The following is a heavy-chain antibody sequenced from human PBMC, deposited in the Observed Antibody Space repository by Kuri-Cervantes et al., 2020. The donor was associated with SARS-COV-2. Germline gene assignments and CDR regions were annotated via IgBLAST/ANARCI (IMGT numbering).Heavy chain of an antibody. Sequence: GSLRLSCTVSGGSISSYYWSWIRQPAGKGLEWIRRIYTSGSTNYNPSLKSRVTMSVDTSKNQFSLKLSSVTAADTAVYYCARSTSYWYFDLWGRGTLVTVSS. D-gene: IGHD2-2*01. V-gene: IGHV4-4*07. CDR3: ARSTSYWYFDL. CDR1: GGSISSYY. J-gene: IGHJ2*01. CDR2: IYTSGST.